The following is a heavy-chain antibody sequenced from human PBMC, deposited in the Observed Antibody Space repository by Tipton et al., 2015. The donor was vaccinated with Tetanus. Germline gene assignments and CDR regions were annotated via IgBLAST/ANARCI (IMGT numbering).Heavy chain of an antibody. V-gene: IGHV3-11*01. D-gene: IGHD5-18*01. CDR2: ISSSGSTI. Sequence: SLRLSCAASGFTFSDYYMSWIRQAPGKGLEWVSYISSSGSTIYYADSVKGRFTISRDNAKNSLYLQMNSLRAEDTAVYYCASLFSGYSYYYYYYMDVWGKGTTVTVSS. CDR3: ASLFSGYSYYYYYYMDV. CDR1: GFTFSDYY. J-gene: IGHJ6*03.